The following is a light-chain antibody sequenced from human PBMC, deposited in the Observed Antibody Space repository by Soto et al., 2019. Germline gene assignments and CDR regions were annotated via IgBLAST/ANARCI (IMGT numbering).Light chain of an antibody. CDR3: QSYDSGRSGWL. V-gene: IGLV1-40*01. CDR1: SSNIGAVFD. J-gene: IGLJ2*01. CDR2: ENT. Sequence: QSVLTQPPSVSGAPRQRVTISCTGSSSNIGAVFDVHWYQQVPGTAPKLLIYENTKRPSGVPDRFSGSKSGTSASLAITGLQAEDEADYYCQSYDSGRSGWLFGGGTKLTVL.